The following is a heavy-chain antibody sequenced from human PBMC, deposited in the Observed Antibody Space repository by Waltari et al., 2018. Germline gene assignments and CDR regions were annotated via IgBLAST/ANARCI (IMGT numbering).Heavy chain of an antibody. J-gene: IGHJ5*02. CDR2: IYTSGST. Sequence: QVQLQESGPGLVKPSETLSLTCTVSGGSISSYYWSWIRQPAGKGLEWFGRIYTSGSTNYNPSLKSRVTMSVDTSKNQFSLKLSSVTAADTAVYYCARGEQYYYDSSGYSDWFDPWGQGTLVTVSS. V-gene: IGHV4-4*07. CDR1: GGSISSYY. CDR3: ARGEQYYYDSSGYSDWFDP. D-gene: IGHD3-22*01.